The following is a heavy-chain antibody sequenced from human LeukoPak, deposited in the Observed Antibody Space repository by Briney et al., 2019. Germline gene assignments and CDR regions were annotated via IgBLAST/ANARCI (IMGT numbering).Heavy chain of an antibody. CDR3: ARDCSGATCYSGAFDI. CDR1: GDSINNYY. D-gene: IGHD2-15*01. J-gene: IGHJ3*02. Sequence: SETLSLTCTVSGDSINNYYWSRIRQPAGKGLEWIGRIYKSGSIDYNPSLRSRVTMSLDMSKNQFSLKLNSVTAADTAVYYCARDCSGATCYSGAFDIWGQGTMVTVSS. V-gene: IGHV4-4*07. CDR2: IYKSGSI.